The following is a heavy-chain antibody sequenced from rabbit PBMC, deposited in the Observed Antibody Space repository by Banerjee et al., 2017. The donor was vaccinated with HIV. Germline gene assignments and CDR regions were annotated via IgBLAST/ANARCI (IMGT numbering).Heavy chain of an antibody. V-gene: IGHV1S40*01. CDR1: GFSFSSSYY. D-gene: IGHD8-1*01. CDR3: TRYHGGSSVYTDFFDL. Sequence: QSLEESGGDLVKPGASLTLTCTASGFSFSSSYYMCWVRQAPGKGLEWIACIYAGSSGSTYYANWAKGRFTISKTSSTTVTLQMTSLTAADTATYFCTRYHGGSSVYTDFFDLWGPGTLVTVS. J-gene: IGHJ4*01. CDR2: IYAGSSGST.